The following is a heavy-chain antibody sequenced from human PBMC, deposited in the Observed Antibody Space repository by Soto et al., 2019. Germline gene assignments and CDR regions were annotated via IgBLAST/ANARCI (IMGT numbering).Heavy chain of an antibody. CDR2: ISGSGGST. D-gene: IGHD2-2*01. J-gene: IGHJ4*02. CDR1: GFTFSSYA. V-gene: IGHV3-23*01. CDR3: AKAGSKYQLLSRFDY. Sequence: GGSLRLSCAASGFTFSSYAMSWVRQAPGKGLEWVSAISGSGGSTYYADSVKGRFTISRDNSKNTLYLQMNSLRAEDTAVYYCAKAGSKYQLLSRFDYWGQGTLVTVSS.